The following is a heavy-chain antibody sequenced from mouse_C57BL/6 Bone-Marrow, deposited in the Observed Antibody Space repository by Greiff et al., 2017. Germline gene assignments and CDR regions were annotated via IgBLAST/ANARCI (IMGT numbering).Heavy chain of an antibody. CDR1: GYTFTSYG. V-gene: IGHV1-81*01. CDR2: IYPRSGNT. J-gene: IGHJ3*01. Sequence: VKLQEPGAELARPGASVKLSCKASGYTFTSYGISWVKQRTGQGLEWIGEIYPRSGNTNYNEKFKGKATLTADKSSSTAYMDLRSLTAEDSSVYFSANGSYDNPLAYWGQGTLVTVSA. CDR3: ANGSYDNPLAY. D-gene: IGHD2-3*01.